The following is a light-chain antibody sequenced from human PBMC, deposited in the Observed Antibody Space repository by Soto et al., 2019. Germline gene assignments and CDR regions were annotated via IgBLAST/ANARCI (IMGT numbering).Light chain of an antibody. CDR2: EGT. J-gene: IGLJ1*01. Sequence: SVLTQPASVSGSLGQSITISCTGTGSDVGTYNLVSWYQVHPGKAPKLMIYEGTKRPSEISDRFSGSRSGSTASLTISGLQTEDEAEYYCFSYAGSNTYVFGSGTKVTVL. CDR3: FSYAGSNTYV. V-gene: IGLV2-23*01. CDR1: GSDVGTYNL.